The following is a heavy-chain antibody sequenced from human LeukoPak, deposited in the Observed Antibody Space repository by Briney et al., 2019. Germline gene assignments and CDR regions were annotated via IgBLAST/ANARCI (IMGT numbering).Heavy chain of an antibody. V-gene: IGHV3-30*04. Sequence: AGRSLRLSCAASGFTFSSYAMHWVRQAPGKGLEWVAVISYDGSNKYYADSVKGRFTISRDNSKNTLYLQMNSLRAEDTAVYYCARVEEGLYVLRYFDRMHVWGKGTTVTVSS. CDR2: ISYDGSNK. D-gene: IGHD3-9*01. J-gene: IGHJ6*04. CDR1: GFTFSSYA. CDR3: ARVEEGLYVLRYFDRMHV.